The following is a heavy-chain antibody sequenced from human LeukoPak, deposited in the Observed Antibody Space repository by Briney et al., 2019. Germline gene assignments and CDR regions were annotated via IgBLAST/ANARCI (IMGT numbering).Heavy chain of an antibody. J-gene: IGHJ6*02. CDR1: GGSVSSYY. CDR3: AREIAAAGRYYYYGMDV. CDR2: IYYSGST. Sequence: SETLSLTCTVSGGSVSSYYWSWIRQPPGKGLEWIGYIYYSGSTNYNPSFKSRVTISVDTSKNQFSLKLSSVTAADTAVYYCAREIAAAGRYYYYGMDVWGQGTTVTVSS. V-gene: IGHV4-59*02. D-gene: IGHD6-13*01.